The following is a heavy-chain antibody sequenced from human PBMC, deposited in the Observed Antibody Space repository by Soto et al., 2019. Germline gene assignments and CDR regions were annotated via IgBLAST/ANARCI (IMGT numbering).Heavy chain of an antibody. D-gene: IGHD3-22*01. J-gene: IGHJ4*02. CDR2: IIPIFGIA. V-gene: IGHV1-69*13. CDR3: ARDATYYYDSSGYYHDY. Sequence: SSLNVYFKAFGGTFSRYAISWVRKNTGQGLEWMGGIIPIFGIANYAQKFQGRVTITADESTSTAYMELSSLRSEDTAVYYCARDATYYYDSSGYYHDYWGQGTLVTVSS. CDR1: GGTFSRYA.